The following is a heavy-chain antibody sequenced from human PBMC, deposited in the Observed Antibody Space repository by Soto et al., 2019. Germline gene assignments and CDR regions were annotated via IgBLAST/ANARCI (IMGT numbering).Heavy chain of an antibody. Sequence: SETLSPTCAVSSGSLSNYYWSWIRQPPGKGLEWIGEIYHSGSTNYNPSLKSRVTISVDTSKNQFYLKLSSVTAADTAVYYFFQSGGYHHVHLGFWGQGTLVTVSS. CDR2: IYHSGST. J-gene: IGHJ4*02. V-gene: IGHV4-34*01. CDR1: SGSLSNYY. D-gene: IGHD2-15*01. CDR3: FQSGGYHHVHLGF.